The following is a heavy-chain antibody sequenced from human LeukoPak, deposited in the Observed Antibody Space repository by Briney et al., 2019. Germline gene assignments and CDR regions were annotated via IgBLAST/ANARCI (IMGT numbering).Heavy chain of an antibody. Sequence: GASVKVSCKASGYTFTSYDINWVRQATGQGLEWMGYMNPASGNTGYAQKFQGRVTMTTDTSISTAYMELSSLRSDDTAVYYCARAVNKYYDFWSGRTFDPWGQGTLVTVSS. CDR3: ARAVNKYYDFWSGRTFDP. J-gene: IGHJ5*02. CDR2: MNPASGNT. V-gene: IGHV1-8*01. CDR1: GYTFTSYD. D-gene: IGHD3-3*01.